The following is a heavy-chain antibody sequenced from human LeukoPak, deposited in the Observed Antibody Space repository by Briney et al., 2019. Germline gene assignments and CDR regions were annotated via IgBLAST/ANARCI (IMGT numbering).Heavy chain of an antibody. Sequence: GGSLRLSCAASGFTFSSYWMHWVREAPGKGLVWVSRIDSDGSPTYYADSVKGRFTISRDNTKNTLYLQMNSLRAEDTAVYYCARGGSLPFDYWGQGALVTVSS. CDR2: IDSDGSPT. J-gene: IGHJ4*02. CDR3: ARGGSLPFDY. V-gene: IGHV3-74*01. D-gene: IGHD1-26*01. CDR1: GFTFSSYW.